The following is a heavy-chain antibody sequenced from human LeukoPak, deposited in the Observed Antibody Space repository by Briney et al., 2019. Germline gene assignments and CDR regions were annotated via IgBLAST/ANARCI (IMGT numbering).Heavy chain of an antibody. D-gene: IGHD1-26*01. J-gene: IGHJ5*02. CDR2: IYPGDSDT. CDR1: GYSFSSYW. Sequence: GESLKISCKGSGYSFSSYWIGWVRQMPGKGLEWMGIIYPGDSDTRYSPSFQGQVTISAGKSISTAYLQWSSLKASDTAMYYCARHGSIAGGRNWFDPWGQGTLVTVSS. V-gene: IGHV5-51*01. CDR3: ARHGSIAGGRNWFDP.